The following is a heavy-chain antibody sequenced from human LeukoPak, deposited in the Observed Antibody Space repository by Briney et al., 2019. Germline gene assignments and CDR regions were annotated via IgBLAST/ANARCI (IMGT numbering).Heavy chain of an antibody. CDR1: GYSFTGYY. CDR3: AKDQNTGYANNWFDP. Sequence: ASVKVSCKASGYSFTGYYIHWVRQAPGQGLEWMGWINPNNGGTNFAQKFQGRVTMTRDTSISTAYMELSRLRSDDTGIYYCAKDQNTGYANNWFDPWGQGTLVTVSS. D-gene: IGHD5-12*01. CDR2: INPNNGGT. J-gene: IGHJ5*02. V-gene: IGHV1-2*02.